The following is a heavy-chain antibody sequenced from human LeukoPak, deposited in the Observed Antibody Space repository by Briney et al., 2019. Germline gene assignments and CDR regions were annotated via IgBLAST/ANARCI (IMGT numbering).Heavy chain of an antibody. J-gene: IGHJ6*02. CDR2: IKSKTDGGTT. V-gene: IGHV3-15*01. D-gene: IGHD1-1*01. Sequence: GGPLRLSCAASGFTFSNAWMSWVRQAPGKGREWVGRIKSKTDGGTTDYAAPVKGRFTISRDDSKNTLYLQMNSLKTEDTAVYYCTTGQLARGGDYYYGMDVWGQGTTVTVSS. CDR3: TTGQLARGGDYYYGMDV. CDR1: GFTFSNAW.